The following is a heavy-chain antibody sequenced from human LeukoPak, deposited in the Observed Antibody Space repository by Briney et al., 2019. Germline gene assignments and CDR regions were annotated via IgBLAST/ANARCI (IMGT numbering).Heavy chain of an antibody. D-gene: IGHD5-12*01. J-gene: IGHJ4*02. Sequence: SETLSLTCTVSGGSISSGSYFWSWIRQPAGKGLEWIGRIYTSGSTNYNPSLKSRVTISPDTSKNQFSLKLSSVTAADTAVYYCARELAGYGKLDYWGQGILVTVSS. CDR1: GGSISSGSYF. CDR3: ARELAGYGKLDY. CDR2: IYTSGST. V-gene: IGHV4-61*02.